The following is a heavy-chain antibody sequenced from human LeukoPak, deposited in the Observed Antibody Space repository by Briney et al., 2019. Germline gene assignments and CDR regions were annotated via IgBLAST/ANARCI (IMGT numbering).Heavy chain of an antibody. D-gene: IGHD2-2*01. CDR2: ISSSGSTI. Sequence: PGGSLRLSCAASGFTFSDYYMSWIRQAPGKGLEWVSYISSSGSTIYYADSVKGRFTISRDNAKNSLYLQMNSLRSEDTAVYCCATTSPGLTSPYYYYYMDVWGKGTTVTVSS. J-gene: IGHJ6*03. V-gene: IGHV3-11*01. CDR3: ATTSPGLTSPYYYYYMDV. CDR1: GFTFSDYY.